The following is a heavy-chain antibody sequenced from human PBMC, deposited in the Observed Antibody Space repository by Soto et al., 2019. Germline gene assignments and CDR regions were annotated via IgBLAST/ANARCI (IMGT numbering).Heavy chain of an antibody. CDR2: ISYDGSNK. J-gene: IGHJ6*01. D-gene: IGHD6-19*01. CDR1: VCTFSIYG. CDR3: VKDGSSGWPYYYGMEF. Sequence: VGSLRLSCASSVCTFSIYGMHCVRQAPGKWLEWVAVISYDGSNKYYADSLKGRFTVSRDNSKNTLYLQMSSLRAEDTAVYYCVKDGSSGWPYYYGMEFWGQGTTVIVS. V-gene: IGHV3-30*18.